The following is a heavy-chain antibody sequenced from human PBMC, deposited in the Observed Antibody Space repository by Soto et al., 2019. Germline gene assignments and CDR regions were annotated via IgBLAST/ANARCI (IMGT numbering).Heavy chain of an antibody. CDR1: GYTFTSYD. V-gene: IGHV1-8*01. Sequence: ASVKVSCKASGYTFTSYDINWVRQATGQGLEWMGWMNPNSGNTGYAQKFQGRVTMTRNTSISTAYMELSSLRSEDTAVYYCARGRSTIFGVVVGMDVWGQGTTVTVYS. J-gene: IGHJ6*02. D-gene: IGHD3-3*01. CDR3: ARGRSTIFGVVVGMDV. CDR2: MNPNSGNT.